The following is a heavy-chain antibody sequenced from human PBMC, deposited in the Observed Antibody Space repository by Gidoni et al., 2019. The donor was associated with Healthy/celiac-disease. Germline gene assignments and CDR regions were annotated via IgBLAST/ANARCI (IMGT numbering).Heavy chain of an antibody. Sequence: VQLQQWGAGLLKPSETLSLTCAVYGGSFSGYYWSWIRQPPGKGLEWIGEINHSGSTNYNPSLKSRVTISVDTSKNQFSLKLSSVTAADTAVYYCARGGSVHYDSSGYFDYWGQGTLVTVSS. V-gene: IGHV4-34*01. CDR1: GGSFSGYY. J-gene: IGHJ4*02. CDR2: INHSGST. D-gene: IGHD3-22*01. CDR3: ARGGSVHYDSSGYFDY.